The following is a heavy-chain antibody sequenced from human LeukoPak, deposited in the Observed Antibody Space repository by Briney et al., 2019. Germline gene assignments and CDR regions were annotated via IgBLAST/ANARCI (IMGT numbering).Heavy chain of an antibody. CDR2: VYHSGAT. Sequence: SETLSLTCAVSCGSITSGNWWTWVRQPPGKGLEWIGEVYHSGATNYNPSLKTRVTISVDKSTPEFSLVLTSRNAADTAVYYCARGVPAAGAKWCDPWGQGSLVTVSS. D-gene: IGHD6-13*01. V-gene: IGHV4-4*02. CDR1: CGSITSGNW. CDR3: ARGVPAAGAKWCDP. J-gene: IGHJ5*02.